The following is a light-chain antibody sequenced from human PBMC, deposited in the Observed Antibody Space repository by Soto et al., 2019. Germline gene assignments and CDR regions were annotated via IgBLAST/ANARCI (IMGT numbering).Light chain of an antibody. CDR2: GAS. CDR1: QRVDDSH. J-gene: IGKJ5*01. Sequence: EIVLTQSPGTLSLSPGERATLSCRASQRVDDSHLAWYQLRPGQAPRLLIYGASTRATGIPDRFSGSGSGKDFSLTIRGLKPEDFAVYYCQQDRMSPNPFRQGTRLEIK. CDR3: QQDRMSPNP. V-gene: IGKV3-20*01.